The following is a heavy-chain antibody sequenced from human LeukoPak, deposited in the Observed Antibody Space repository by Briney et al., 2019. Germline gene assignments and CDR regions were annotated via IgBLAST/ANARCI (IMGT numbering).Heavy chain of an antibody. Sequence: GGSLRLSCAASGFTVYSYAMSWVRQAPGKGLEWVSAIRGSGVATFYADSVKGRFTISRDNSRNTLYLQMNSLRAEDTAVYFCASRVDTTLVWRQGTLVTVSS. V-gene: IGHV3-23*01. CDR3: ASRVDTTLV. J-gene: IGHJ4*02. CDR1: GFTVYSYA. CDR2: IRGSGVAT. D-gene: IGHD1-1*01.